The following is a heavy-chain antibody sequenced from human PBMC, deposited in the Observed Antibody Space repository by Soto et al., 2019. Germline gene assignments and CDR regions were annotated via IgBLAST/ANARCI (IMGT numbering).Heavy chain of an antibody. Sequence: PSETLSLTCTVSGGSISSYYWSWIRQPPGKGLEWIGYIYYSGSTNYNPSLKSRVTISVDTSKNQFSLKLSSVTAADTAVYYCARVGGLRFLEWLPPSPKDGMEVWGQGTTVTVSS. CDR2: IYYSGST. CDR1: GGSISSYY. V-gene: IGHV4-59*01. D-gene: IGHD3-3*01. CDR3: ARVGGLRFLEWLPPSPKDGMEV. J-gene: IGHJ6*02.